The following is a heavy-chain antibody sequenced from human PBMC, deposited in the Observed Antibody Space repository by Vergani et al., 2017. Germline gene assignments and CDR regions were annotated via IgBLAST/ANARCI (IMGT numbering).Heavy chain of an antibody. CDR2: IYHSGST. CDR3: ARHSGDYCFDP. V-gene: IGHV4-38-2*01. Sequence: QVQLQESGPGLVKPSETLSLTCAVSGYSISSGYYWGWIRQPPGKGLEWIGSIYHSGSTYYNPSLKSRVTISVDTSKNQFSLKLSSVTAADTAVYYCARHSGDYCFDPWGQGTLVTVSS. D-gene: IGHD4-17*01. CDR1: GYSISSGYY. J-gene: IGHJ5*02.